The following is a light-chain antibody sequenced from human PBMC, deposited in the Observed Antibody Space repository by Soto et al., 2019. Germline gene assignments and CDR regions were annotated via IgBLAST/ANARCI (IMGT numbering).Light chain of an antibody. CDR1: QSVTSNY. J-gene: IGKJ1*01. CDR3: QQYGSSPGT. CDR2: GAS. V-gene: IGKV3-20*01. Sequence: IVLTQSPGTLSLSPGERATLSCRASQSVTSNYLAWYQQKPGQAPWLLIFGASIRATGLPDRFSGSGSGTDFTVTISRLEPEDFAVYYCQQYGSSPGTFGQGTKVEIK.